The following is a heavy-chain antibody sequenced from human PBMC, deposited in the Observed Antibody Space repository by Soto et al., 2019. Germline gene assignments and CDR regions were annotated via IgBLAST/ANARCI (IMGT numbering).Heavy chain of an antibody. J-gene: IGHJ6*02. CDR1: GGTLSSYA. CDR2: IIPIFGTA. V-gene: IGHV1-69*06. Sequence: SVKVACKSSGGTLSSYAISLVRQAPGQGLEWMGGIIPIFGTANYAQKFQGRVTITADKSTSTAYMDLSSLRSEDTAVYYCAREVANAPYYYYGMDVWGQGTTVTVSS. CDR3: AREVANAPYYYYGMDV. D-gene: IGHD5-12*01.